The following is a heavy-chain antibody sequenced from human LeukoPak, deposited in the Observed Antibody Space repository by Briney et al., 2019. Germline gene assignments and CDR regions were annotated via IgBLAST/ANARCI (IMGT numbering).Heavy chain of an antibody. J-gene: IGHJ5*02. Sequence: SGTLSLTCTVSGGSISSYYWSWIRQPPGKGLEWIGYIYYSGSTNYNPSLKSRVTISVDTSKNQFSLKLSSVTAADTAVYYCARGDGGYDILTGYYLGWFDPWGQGTLVTVSS. D-gene: IGHD3-9*01. CDR3: ARGDGGYDILTGYYLGWFDP. CDR1: GGSISSYY. CDR2: IYYSGST. V-gene: IGHV4-59*01.